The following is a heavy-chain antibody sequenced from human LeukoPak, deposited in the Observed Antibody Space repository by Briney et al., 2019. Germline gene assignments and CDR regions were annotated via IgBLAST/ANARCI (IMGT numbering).Heavy chain of an antibody. Sequence: PSETLSLTCTVSGGSISSFYWSWVRQPPGKGLDLIGYIYYSGSTNYNPSLNSRVTISVDTSKNQFSLKLSSVTAADTAVYYCARVRVSYPYYFDYWGQGTLVTVSS. CDR2: IYYSGST. J-gene: IGHJ4*02. CDR1: GGSISSFY. V-gene: IGHV4-59*01. CDR3: ARVRVSYPYYFDY. D-gene: IGHD1-26*01.